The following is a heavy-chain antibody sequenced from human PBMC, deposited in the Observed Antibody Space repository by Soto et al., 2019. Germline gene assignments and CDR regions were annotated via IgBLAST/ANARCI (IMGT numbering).Heavy chain of an antibody. CDR3: TTGMDL. V-gene: IGHV3-15*01. CDR2: LKSKAHGGTT. CDR1: GFTFSNVW. Sequence: EVQLVESGGGLVKPGGSLRLSCADSGFTFSNVWMSWVRQVPGKGLEWVGHLKSKAHGGTTDNAAPVKGRFTISRDYSKDALYLQINSLKSEDTAVYYWTTGMDLWGQGTMVTVSS. J-gene: IGHJ3*01.